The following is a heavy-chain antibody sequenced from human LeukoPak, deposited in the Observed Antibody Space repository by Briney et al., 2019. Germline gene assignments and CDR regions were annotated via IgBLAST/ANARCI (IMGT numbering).Heavy chain of an antibody. CDR1: GFPFSSYW. J-gene: IGHJ4*02. V-gene: IGHV3-7*01. D-gene: IGHD3-22*01. Sequence: GGSLRLSCAASGFPFSSYWMSWVRQAPRKGLEWVANIKQDGSEKYYVDSVKGRFTISRDNAKNSLYLQMNSLRAEDTAVYYCARELETYYYDSSGYSDFDYWGQGTLVTVSS. CDR2: IKQDGSEK. CDR3: ARELETYYYDSSGYSDFDY.